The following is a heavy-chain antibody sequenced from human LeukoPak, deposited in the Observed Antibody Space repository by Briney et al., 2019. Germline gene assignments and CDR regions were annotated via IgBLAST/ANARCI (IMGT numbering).Heavy chain of an antibody. J-gene: IGHJ6*02. CDR2: IYYGGNT. CDR1: GDSISTYY. Sequence: SETLPLTCTVSGDSISTYYWSWVRQPPGKGLEWIGYIYYGGNTNYNPSLKSRVTISVDTSKNQSSLKLSSVTAVDTAVYYCARDNDISRGFYYAMDVWGQGTTVIVSS. CDR3: ARDNDISRGFYYAMDV. V-gene: IGHV4-59*01. D-gene: IGHD3-9*01.